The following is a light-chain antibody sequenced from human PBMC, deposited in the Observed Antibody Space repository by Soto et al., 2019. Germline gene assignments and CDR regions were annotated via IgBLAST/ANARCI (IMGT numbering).Light chain of an antibody. Sequence: QSVLTQPASVSGSPGQSITISCTGTNSDVGGYNYVSWYQHHPGKAPKLLIYDVTNRPSGVSNRFSASKSGNTASLTISGLQAEDEADYYCSSYTGSSTPYVFGTGTKLTVL. J-gene: IGLJ1*01. CDR2: DVT. V-gene: IGLV2-14*03. CDR3: SSYTGSSTPYV. CDR1: NSDVGGYNY.